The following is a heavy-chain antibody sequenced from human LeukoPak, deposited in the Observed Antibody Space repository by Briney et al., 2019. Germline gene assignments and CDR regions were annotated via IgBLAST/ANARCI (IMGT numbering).Heavy chain of an antibody. CDR1: GFSLSTSRVG. J-gene: IGHJ4*02. D-gene: IGHD3-3*01. V-gene: IGHV2-5*01. Sequence: SGPTLVNPTQTLTLTCTFSGFSLSTSRVGVGWIRQPPGKALEWLALIYWSDNKRYNPSLKSRLTITKDTSKNQVVLTMTNMDPVDTGTYYCAHGTYYDFWSGYPPLDYWGQGTLVTVSS. CDR3: AHGTYYDFWSGYPPLDY. CDR2: IYWSDNK.